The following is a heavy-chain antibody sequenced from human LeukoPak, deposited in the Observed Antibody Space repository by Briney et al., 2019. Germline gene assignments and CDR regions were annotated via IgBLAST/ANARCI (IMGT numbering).Heavy chain of an antibody. CDR2: LNPSGGST. D-gene: IGHD5-12*01. J-gene: IGHJ4*02. Sequence: ASVQVSFQASGYTFTNYDMHWVRQAPGQGLEWMGILNPSGGSTNYAQKFQGRVTMTRDTSTSTVYMELSSLRSEDTAVYYCGRDQGYSGYDSPDYWGQGTLVTVSS. V-gene: IGHV1-46*01. CDR3: GRDQGYSGYDSPDY. CDR1: GYTFTNYD.